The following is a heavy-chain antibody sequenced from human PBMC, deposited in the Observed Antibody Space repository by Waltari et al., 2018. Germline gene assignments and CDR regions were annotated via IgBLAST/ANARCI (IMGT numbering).Heavy chain of an antibody. J-gene: IGHJ6*02. Sequence: QVQLVQSGAEVKKPGSSVKVSCKASGGTFSSYTISWVRQAPGQGLEWMGRIIPILGIANYAQKFQGRVTITADKSTSTAYMELSSLRSEDTAVYYCARGYYDSSGYYWRYYYGMDVWGQGTTVTVSS. CDR2: IIPILGIA. CDR3: ARGYYDSSGYYWRYYYGMDV. D-gene: IGHD3-22*01. CDR1: GGTFSSYT. V-gene: IGHV1-69*02.